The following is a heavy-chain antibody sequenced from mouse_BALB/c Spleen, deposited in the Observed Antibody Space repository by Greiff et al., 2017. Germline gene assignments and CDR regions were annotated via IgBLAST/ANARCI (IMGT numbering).Heavy chain of an antibody. CDR1: GFSLTSYG. CDR3: ARRGDSGFAY. V-gene: IGHV2-9*02. Sequence: VMLVESGPGLVAPSQSLSITCTVSGFSLTSYGVHWVRQPPGKGLEWLGVIWAGGSTNYNSALMSRLSISKDNSKSQVFLKMNSLQTDDTAMYYCARRGDSGFAYWGQGTLVTVSA. J-gene: IGHJ3*01. D-gene: IGHD3-1*01. CDR2: IWAGGST.